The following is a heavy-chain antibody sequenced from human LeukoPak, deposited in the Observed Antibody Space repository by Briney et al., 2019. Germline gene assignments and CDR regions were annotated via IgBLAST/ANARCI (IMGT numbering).Heavy chain of an antibody. CDR1: GYTFTTYD. Sequence: GASVRVSCKASGYTFTTYDINWVRQATGQGLEWMGWMNPNSGNTGYAQKLQGRVTMTRNTSISTAYMELSSLKSEDTAVYYCARGLFYGHSYGPRDYWGQGTLVTVSS. D-gene: IGHD5-18*01. V-gene: IGHV1-8*01. J-gene: IGHJ4*02. CDR2: MNPNSGNT. CDR3: ARGLFYGHSYGPRDY.